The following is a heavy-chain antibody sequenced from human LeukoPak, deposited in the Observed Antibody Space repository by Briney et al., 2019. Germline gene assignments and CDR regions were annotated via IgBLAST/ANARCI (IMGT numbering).Heavy chain of an antibody. CDR1: GGSFSGYY. CDR2: INHSGST. CDR3: AKRKTYYDYVWGSYRYMDPFDY. Sequence: PSETLSLTCAVYGGSFSGYYWSWIRQPPGKGLEWIGEINHSGSTNYNPSLKSRVTISVDTSKNQFSLKLSSVTAADTAAYYCAKRKTYYDYVWGSYRYMDPFDYWGQGTPVTVSS. D-gene: IGHD3-16*02. J-gene: IGHJ4*02. V-gene: IGHV4-34*01.